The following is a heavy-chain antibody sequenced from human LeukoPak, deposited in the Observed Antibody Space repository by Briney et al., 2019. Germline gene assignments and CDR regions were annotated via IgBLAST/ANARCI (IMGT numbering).Heavy chain of an antibody. Sequence: GGSLRLSCAASGFTFTTGFTFSSYSMSWVRQAPGKGLEWVSGISGSGGSTYYADSVKGRFTISRDNSKNTLYLRMNSLRAEDTAVYYCAKAVVPVISQHYFDYWGQGTLVTVSS. V-gene: IGHV3-23*01. CDR2: ISGSGGST. CDR3: AKAVVPVISQHYFDY. CDR1: GFTFTTGFTFSSYS. J-gene: IGHJ4*02. D-gene: IGHD3-22*01.